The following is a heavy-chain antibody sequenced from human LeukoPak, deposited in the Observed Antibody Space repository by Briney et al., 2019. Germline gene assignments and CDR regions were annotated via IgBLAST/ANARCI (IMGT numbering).Heavy chain of an antibody. CDR2: ISAYNGNT. CDR1: GYTFTSYG. Sequence: GASVKVSCKASGYTFTSYGISWVRQAPGQGLEWMGWISAYNGNTNYAQKLQGRVTMTTDTSTSTAYMELRSLGSGDTAVYYCARDEPTRGLDGVVTPFDYWGQGTLVTVSS. D-gene: IGHD3-3*01. CDR3: ARDEPTRGLDGVVTPFDY. J-gene: IGHJ4*02. V-gene: IGHV1-18*01.